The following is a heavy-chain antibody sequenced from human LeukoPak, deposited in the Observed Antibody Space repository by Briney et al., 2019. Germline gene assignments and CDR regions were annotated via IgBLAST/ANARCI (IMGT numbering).Heavy chain of an antibody. CDR3: ARDSSGSYYVLDY. Sequence: NPGGSLRLSCAASGFTFKTYNMNWVCQAPGKGLEWISYISSSGDYIYHADSVEGRFTISRDSAKNSLFLQMNSLRAEDTAVYYCARDSSGSYYVLDYWGQGTLVTVSS. J-gene: IGHJ4*02. CDR1: GFTFKTYN. CDR2: ISSSGDYI. V-gene: IGHV3-21*05. D-gene: IGHD1-26*01.